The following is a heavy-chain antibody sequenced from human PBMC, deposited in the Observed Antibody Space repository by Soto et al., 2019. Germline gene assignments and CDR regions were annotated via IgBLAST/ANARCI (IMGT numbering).Heavy chain of an antibody. CDR1: GYTFTSYG. V-gene: IGHV1-18*01. CDR3: ANYRDLHAY. Sequence: ASVKVSCKSSGYTFTSYGISWVRQAPGQGLEWMGWIDINKGKTDYAQKFQGRVTMTTDTSTSTAFMELRSLTSDDTAVYYCANYRDLHAYWGQGTLVTVSS. J-gene: IGHJ4*02. CDR2: IDINKGKT. D-gene: IGHD1-26*01.